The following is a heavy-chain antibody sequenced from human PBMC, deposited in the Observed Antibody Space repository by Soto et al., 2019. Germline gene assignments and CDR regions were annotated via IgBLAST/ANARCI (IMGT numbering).Heavy chain of an antibody. Sequence: GASVKVSCKASGDTFTNYAIHWVRQAPGQRFEWMGWINTGNGNTKYSQKFQGSIIFTSDTSASTVYMEVSSLRSEDTAVYYCARDPPIIIVAGSGWFAPWGQGTLVTVSS. CDR3: ARDPPIIIVAGSGWFAP. D-gene: IGHD3-22*01. CDR1: GDTFTNYA. CDR2: INTGNGNT. J-gene: IGHJ5*02. V-gene: IGHV1-3*04.